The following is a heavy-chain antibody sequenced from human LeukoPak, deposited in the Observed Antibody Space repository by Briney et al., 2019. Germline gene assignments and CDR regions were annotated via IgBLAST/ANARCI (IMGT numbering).Heavy chain of an antibody. D-gene: IGHD4-23*01. J-gene: IGHJ3*02. CDR3: AKDVKDYGGEPDAFDI. CDR1: GFTFSSYN. Sequence: HPGGSLRLSCAASGFTFSSYNMSWVRQAPGKGLEWVSSISGSGRFTYFADSVKGRFTISRDNSKNTLYLQMNSLRAEDTAVYYCAKDVKDYGGEPDAFDIWGQGTMVTVSS. CDR2: ISGSGRFT. V-gene: IGHV3-23*01.